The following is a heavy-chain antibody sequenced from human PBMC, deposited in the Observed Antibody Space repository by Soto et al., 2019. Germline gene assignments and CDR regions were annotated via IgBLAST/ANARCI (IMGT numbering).Heavy chain of an antibody. CDR1: GYTFTSYG. V-gene: IGHV1-18*01. CDR2: ISAYNGNT. D-gene: IGHD6-13*01. J-gene: IGHJ4*02. CDR3: AASLAAAAYDY. Sequence: QVQLVQSGAEVKKPGASVKVSCKASGYTFTSYGISWVRQAPGQGLEWMGWISAYNGNTTYAQKLQGRVTMTTDTSTSTAYRELRSLRSDDTAVYYCAASLAAAAYDYWGQGTLVTVAS.